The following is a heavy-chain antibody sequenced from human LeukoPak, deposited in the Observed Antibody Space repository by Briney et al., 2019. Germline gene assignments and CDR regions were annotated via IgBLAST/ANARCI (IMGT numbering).Heavy chain of an antibody. CDR2: INHSGST. J-gene: IGHJ4*02. D-gene: IGHD3-16*01. Sequence: SETLSLTCAVYGGSFSGYYWSWIRRPPGKGLEWIGEINHSGSTNYNPSLKSRVTISVDTSKNQFSLKLSSVTAADTAVYYCARGGGAVRPHFDYWGQGTLVTVSS. CDR3: ARGGGAVRPHFDY. CDR1: GGSFSGYY. V-gene: IGHV4-34*01.